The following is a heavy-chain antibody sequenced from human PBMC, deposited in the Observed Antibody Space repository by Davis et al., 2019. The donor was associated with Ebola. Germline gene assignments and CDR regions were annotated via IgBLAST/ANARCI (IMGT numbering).Heavy chain of an antibody. CDR2: INPKSGAT. CDR3: ARGPAANPPLDY. V-gene: IGHV1-2*02. J-gene: IGHJ4*02. D-gene: IGHD2-2*01. CDR1: GYTFIYYY. Sequence: ASVKVSCKAFGYTFIYYYINWVRQTPGQGLEWMGRINPKSGATTYAQRFQGRVTMTRDTSSGTAYMDLGSLKSDDTAVYYCARGPAANPPLDYWGQGTLVTVSS.